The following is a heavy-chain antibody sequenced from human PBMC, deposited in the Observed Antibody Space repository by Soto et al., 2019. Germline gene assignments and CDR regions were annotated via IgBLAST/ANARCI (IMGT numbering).Heavy chain of an antibody. D-gene: IGHD3-3*01. CDR1: GFTFSSYS. CDR3: ARDQGGYDFWSGYYIDY. CDR2: ISSSSSTI. V-gene: IGHV3-48*01. Sequence: GGSLRLSCAASGFTFSSYSMNWVRQAPGKGLEWVSYISSSSSTIYYADSVKGRFTISRDNAKNSLYLQMNSLRAEDTAVYYCARDQGGYDFWSGYYIDYWGQGTLVTVSS. J-gene: IGHJ4*02.